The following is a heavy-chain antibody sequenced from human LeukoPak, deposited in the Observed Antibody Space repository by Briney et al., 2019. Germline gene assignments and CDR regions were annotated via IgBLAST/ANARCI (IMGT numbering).Heavy chain of an antibody. CDR2: IGTKGAT. V-gene: IGHV3-13*01. CDR3: AREMSDTVTWGWYFVL. CDR1: GLSFSSYD. Sequence: HAGGSLRLSCAASGLSFSSYDMHWVRQATGKGLEWVSAIGTKGATYSSDSVRGRSTISRENSKNAFFLQMNSLRAGDTAVYYCAREMSDTVTWGWYFVLWGRGTLVTVSS. D-gene: IGHD4-17*01. J-gene: IGHJ2*01.